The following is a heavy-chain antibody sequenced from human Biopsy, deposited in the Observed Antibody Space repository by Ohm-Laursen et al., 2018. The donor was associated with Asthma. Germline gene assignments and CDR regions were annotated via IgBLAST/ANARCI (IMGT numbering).Heavy chain of an antibody. D-gene: IGHD4-17*01. CDR3: ATFPYGDYLPLDY. J-gene: IGHJ4*02. CDR1: GFSLDDYA. Sequence: SLRLSCAASGFSLDDYAMYWVRQGPGKGLEWVAGISWNSGSSAYADSVKGRFTISRDNSKNTLYLQMNSLRAEDTAVYYCATFPYGDYLPLDYWGQGTLVTVSS. V-gene: IGHV3-9*01. CDR2: ISWNSGSS.